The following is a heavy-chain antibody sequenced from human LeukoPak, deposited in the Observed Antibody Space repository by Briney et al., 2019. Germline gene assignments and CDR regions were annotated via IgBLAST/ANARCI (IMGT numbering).Heavy chain of an antibody. D-gene: IGHD6-19*01. CDR1: GFIFSSYG. CDR2: IWYDGSNK. CDR3: ARDRIAVAGTENWFDP. V-gene: IGHV3-33*01. Sequence: PGGSLRLSCAASGFIFSSYGMHWVRQAPGKGLEWVAVIWYDGSNKYYADSVKGRFTISRDNSKNTLYLQMNSLRAEDTAVYYCARDRIAVAGTENWFDPWGQGTLVTVSS. J-gene: IGHJ5*02.